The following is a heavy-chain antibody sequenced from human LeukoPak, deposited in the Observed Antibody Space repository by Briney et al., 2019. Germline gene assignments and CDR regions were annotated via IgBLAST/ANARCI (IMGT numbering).Heavy chain of an antibody. CDR3: ARGRDEVVYYYMDV. J-gene: IGHJ6*03. Sequence: SETLSLTCTVSGGSISSADSYWNWIRQHPGKGLEWIGYIYYSGSTHYNPSLKSRVTISLDTSKNQFSLRLSSVTAADTAVYYCARGRDEVVYYYMDVWGKGTTVTVSS. V-gene: IGHV4-31*03. CDR1: GGSISSADSY. D-gene: IGHD2-15*01. CDR2: IYYSGST.